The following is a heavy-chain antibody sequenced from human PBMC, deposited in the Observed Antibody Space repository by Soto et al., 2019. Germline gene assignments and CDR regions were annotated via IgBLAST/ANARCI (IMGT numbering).Heavy chain of an antibody. CDR3: AREGPRSWYYYYYGMDV. CDR1: GGSISSSSYY. V-gene: IGHV4-39*02. J-gene: IGHJ6*02. CDR2: IYYSGST. D-gene: IGHD6-13*01. Sequence: PSETLSLTCTVSGGSISSSSYYWGWIRQPPGKGLEWIGSIYYSGSTYYNPSLKSRVTISVDTSKNQFSLKLSSVTAADTAVYYCAREGPRSWYYYYYGMDVWVQGTTVTVSS.